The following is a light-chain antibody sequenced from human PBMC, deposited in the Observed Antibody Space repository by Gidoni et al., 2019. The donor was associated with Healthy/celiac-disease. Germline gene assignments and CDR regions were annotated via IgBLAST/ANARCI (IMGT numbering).Light chain of an antibody. CDR1: TLGDRY. Sequence: SYELTQPPSVSVSPGQTASITCSGDTLGDRYACWYPQRPGQSPVLVIYQDTNRPSGIPERFSGSSSGNTATLTISGTQAMDEADYYCQAWDSRTKVVFGGGTKLTVL. V-gene: IGLV3-1*01. CDR3: QAWDSRTKVV. J-gene: IGLJ2*01. CDR2: QDT.